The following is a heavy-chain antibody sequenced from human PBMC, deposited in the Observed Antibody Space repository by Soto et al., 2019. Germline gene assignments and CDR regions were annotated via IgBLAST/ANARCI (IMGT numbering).Heavy chain of an antibody. CDR1: GFTVSSKD. CDR3: AREAPMDV. J-gene: IGHJ6*02. CDR2: IWSAGLI. Sequence: GGSLRLSWAASGFTVSSKDMSWVRQAPGKGLGWISVIWSAGLIYYADSVRGRFTISRDISKNILYLEITSLRADDTAVYYCAREAPMDVWGQGTTVTVSS. V-gene: IGHV3-53*01.